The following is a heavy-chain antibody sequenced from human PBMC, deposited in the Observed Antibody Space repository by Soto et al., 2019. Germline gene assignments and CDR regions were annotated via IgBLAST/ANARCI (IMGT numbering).Heavy chain of an antibody. Sequence: SETLYLTCTVSGGSISSSSYYWGWIRQPPGKGLEWIGSIYYSGSTYYNQSLKNRDTISVDTSKNKFSLKLSSVTAAATAVYYCARLVYDSSGYRPGWGQGTLVTVSS. V-gene: IGHV4-39*01. CDR2: IYYSGST. CDR1: GGSISSSSYY. J-gene: IGHJ4*02. D-gene: IGHD3-22*01. CDR3: ARLVYDSSGYRPG.